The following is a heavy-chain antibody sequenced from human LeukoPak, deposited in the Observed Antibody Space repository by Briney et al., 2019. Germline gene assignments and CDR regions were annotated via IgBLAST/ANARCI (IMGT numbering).Heavy chain of an antibody. CDR3: ARSEMEFCDY. J-gene: IGHJ4*02. V-gene: IGHV3-30-3*01. CDR2: ISYDGSNK. Sequence: GGSLRLSCAASGFTFSSYAMHWVRQAPGEGLEWVAVISYDGSNKYYADSVKGRFTISRDNSKNTLYLQMNSLRAEDTAVYYCARSEMEFCDYWGQGTLVTVSS. D-gene: IGHD5-24*01. CDR1: GFTFSSYA.